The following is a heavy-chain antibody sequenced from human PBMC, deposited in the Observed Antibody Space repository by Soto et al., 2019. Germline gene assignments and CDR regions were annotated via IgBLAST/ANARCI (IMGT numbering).Heavy chain of an antibody. CDR2: ISATSNHI. J-gene: IGHJ6*02. CDR1: DFTFSTYS. Sequence: GSLRLSRVASDFTFSTYSMTRVRQPPGRGLEWVAYISATSNHIYCAGSLKGRFTISRDNAKSSLYLHMNSLRAEDTAVYFCARDSITIFGGGMDVWGQGST. D-gene: IGHD3-3*01. CDR3: ARDSITIFGGGMDV. V-gene: IGHV3-21*01.